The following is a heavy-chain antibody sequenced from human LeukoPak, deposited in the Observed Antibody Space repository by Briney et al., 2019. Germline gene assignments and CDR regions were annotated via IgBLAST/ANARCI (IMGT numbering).Heavy chain of an antibody. CDR1: GGSISSYY. V-gene: IGHV4-34*01. Sequence: KSSETLSLTCTVSGGSISSYYWSWIRQPPGKGLEWIGEINHSGSTNYNPSLKSRATISVDTSKNQFSLKLSSVTAADTAVYYCARGAAPHYSDYWGQGTLVTVSS. CDR2: INHSGST. D-gene: IGHD6-6*01. CDR3: ARGAAPHYSDY. J-gene: IGHJ4*02.